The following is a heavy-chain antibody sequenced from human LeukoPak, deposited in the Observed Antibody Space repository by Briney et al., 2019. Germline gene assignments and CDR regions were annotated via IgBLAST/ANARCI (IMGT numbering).Heavy chain of an antibody. CDR3: AKSRGYGFFMDY. V-gene: IGHV3-74*01. D-gene: IGHD5-18*01. Sequence: PGGSLRLSCAASGFIFSSYWMHGVRQAPGKGLVWVSRIHNDGSNDGSSTNYADSVKGRFTISRDNAKNTLYLQMNSLRAEDTAIYYCAKSRGYGFFMDYWGQGTLVTVSS. CDR1: GFIFSSYW. CDR2: IHNDGSNDGSST. J-gene: IGHJ4*02.